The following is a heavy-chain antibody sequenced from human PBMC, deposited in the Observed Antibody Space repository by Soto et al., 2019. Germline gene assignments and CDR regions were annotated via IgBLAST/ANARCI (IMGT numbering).Heavy chain of an antibody. J-gene: IGHJ4*02. D-gene: IGHD6-19*01. CDR1: GFTLSSYG. Sequence: QVQLVESGGGVVQPGRSLRLSCAASGFTLSSYGMHWVRQAPGKGLEWVAVIWYDGSNKYYADSVKGRFTISRDNSKNTLYLQMNSLRAEDTAVYYCASSSSSGPWYLDYWGQGTLVTVSS. CDR3: ASSSSSGPWYLDY. V-gene: IGHV3-33*01. CDR2: IWYDGSNK.